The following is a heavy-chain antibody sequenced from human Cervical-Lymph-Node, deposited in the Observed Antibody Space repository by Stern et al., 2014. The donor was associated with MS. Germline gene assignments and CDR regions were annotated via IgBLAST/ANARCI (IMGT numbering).Heavy chain of an antibody. CDR3: AHDGTRSRYGMDV. CDR2: PFWNDDK. J-gene: IGHJ6*02. D-gene: IGHD1-14*01. Sequence: QVTLRESGPTLVKPTQTLTLTCTFSGLSLSISEVAVGWLRQPPGKALEWLALPFWNDDKYYSPSLKSRRTISKDTSENQVVLTMTNMDPVDTGTYYCAHDGTRSRYGMDVWGQGTTVTVSS. CDR1: GLSLSISEVA. V-gene: IGHV2-5*01.